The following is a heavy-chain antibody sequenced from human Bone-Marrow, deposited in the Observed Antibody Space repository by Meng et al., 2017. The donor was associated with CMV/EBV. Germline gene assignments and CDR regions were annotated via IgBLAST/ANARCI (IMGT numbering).Heavy chain of an antibody. V-gene: IGHV1-2*02. Sequence: QVQLVQSGAEVKEPGASVKVSCKASGYTLTDYYIHWVRQAPGQWLEWMGWINPNTDTNYAQKFQGRVTMTRDMSINTAYMELSRLTSGDTAVYYCARSSGWSRFDYWGQGTLVTVSS. D-gene: IGHD6-19*01. J-gene: IGHJ4*02. CDR3: ARSSGWSRFDY. CDR1: GYTLTDYY. CDR2: INPNTDT.